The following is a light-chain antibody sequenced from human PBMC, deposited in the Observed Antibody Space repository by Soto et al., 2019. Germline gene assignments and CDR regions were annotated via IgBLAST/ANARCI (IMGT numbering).Light chain of an antibody. CDR2: IAS. V-gene: IGKV3-15*01. CDR3: HXXNHWPWT. CDR1: QSISSD. J-gene: IGKJ1*01. Sequence: EVVMTQSPVTLSVSPGERATLSCRASQSISSDLAWYQLKPGQAPRLLIYIASTRATGVPARFSGSGSETEFTLTISXLXSEXXXXXXXHXXNHWPWTFGQGTKVEIK.